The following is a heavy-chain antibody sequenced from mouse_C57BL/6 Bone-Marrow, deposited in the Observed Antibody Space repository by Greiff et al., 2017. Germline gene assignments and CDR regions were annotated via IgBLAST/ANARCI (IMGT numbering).Heavy chain of an antibody. CDR2: IYPGDGDT. CDR3: ARGGGSGSAWFAY. CDR1: GYAFSSSW. V-gene: IGHV1-82*01. D-gene: IGHD3-2*02. Sequence: QVQLQQSGPELVKPGASVKISCKASGYAFSSSWMNWVKQRPGKGLEWIGRIYPGDGDTNYNGKFKGKATLTADKSSSTAYMQLSRLTSEDSAVYCGARGGGSGSAWFAYWGQGTLVTVSA. J-gene: IGHJ3*01.